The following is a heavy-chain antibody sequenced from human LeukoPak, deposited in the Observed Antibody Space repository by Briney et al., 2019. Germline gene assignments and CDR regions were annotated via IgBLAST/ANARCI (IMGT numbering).Heavy chain of an antibody. CDR1: GFTFSTYA. D-gene: IGHD4-23*01. J-gene: IGHJ4*02. CDR2: ISGNGVTT. V-gene: IGHV3-23*01. CDR3: AKALYGGNTV. Sequence: PGGSLTLSCAASGFTFSTYAMGWVRQAPWEGLRWVSSISGNGVTTYYADSVKGRFTISRDNSKNTLYLQMNSLRAEDTALYYCAKALYGGNTVWGQGTLVTVSS.